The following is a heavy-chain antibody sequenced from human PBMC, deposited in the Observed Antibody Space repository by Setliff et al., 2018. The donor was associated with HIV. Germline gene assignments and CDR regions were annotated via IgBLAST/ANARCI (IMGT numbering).Heavy chain of an antibody. CDR2: IKQDGSEK. D-gene: IGHD6-13*01. J-gene: IGHJ4*02. CDR3: AKAPGLTSSWAIDY. V-gene: IGHV3-7*01. Sequence: ETLSLTCTVSGGSISSGSYYWNWIRQSPGKGLEWVANIKQDGSEKYYVDSVKGRFTISRDNAKKSLYLQMNSLRAEDTAVYYCAKAPGLTSSWAIDYWGQGTLVTVSS. CDR1: GGSISSGSYY.